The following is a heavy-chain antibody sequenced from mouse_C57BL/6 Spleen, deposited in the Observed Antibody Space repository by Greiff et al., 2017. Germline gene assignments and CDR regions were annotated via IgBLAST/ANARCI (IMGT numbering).Heavy chain of an antibody. CDR3: ARRDSIGSSYVAFDY. CDR1: GYAFSSSW. D-gene: IGHD1-1*01. Sequence: QVQLQQSGPELVKPGASVKISCKASGYAFSSSWMNWVKQRPGKGLEWIGRIYPGDGDTNYNGKFKGKATLTADKSSSTAYMQLSSLTSEDSAVYFCARRDSIGSSYVAFDYWGQGTTLTVSS. CDR2: IYPGDGDT. V-gene: IGHV1-82*01. J-gene: IGHJ2*01.